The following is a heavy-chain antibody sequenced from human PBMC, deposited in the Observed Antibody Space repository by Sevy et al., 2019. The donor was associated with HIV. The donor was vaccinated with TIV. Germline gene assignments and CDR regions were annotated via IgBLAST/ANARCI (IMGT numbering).Heavy chain of an antibody. CDR1: GYTLTELS. CDR2: FDPEDGET. V-gene: IGHV1-24*01. CDR3: AIGRVIVGAGGYWFDP. J-gene: IGHJ5*02. Sequence: ASVKVSCKVSGYTLTELSMHWVRQAPGKGLEWMGGFDPEDGETIYAQKFQGRVTMTEDTSTDTAYMELGSLRSEGTAGDYWAIGRVIVGAGGYWFDPWGQGTLVTVSS. D-gene: IGHD1-26*01.